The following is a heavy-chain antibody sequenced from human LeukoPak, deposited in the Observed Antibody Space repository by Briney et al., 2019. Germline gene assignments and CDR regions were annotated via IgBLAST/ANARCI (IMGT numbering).Heavy chain of an antibody. Sequence: ASVKVSCKASGGTFSSYAISWVRQAPGQGREWVGGIIPIFGTANYAQTFQGRVTITAAESTSTAYIELSSLRSEDTAVYYCAREVRGVVVPAAMANYFDYWGQGTLVTVSP. CDR2: IIPIFGTA. CDR1: GGTFSSYA. V-gene: IGHV1-69*13. CDR3: AREVRGVVVPAAMANYFDY. J-gene: IGHJ4*02. D-gene: IGHD2-2*01.